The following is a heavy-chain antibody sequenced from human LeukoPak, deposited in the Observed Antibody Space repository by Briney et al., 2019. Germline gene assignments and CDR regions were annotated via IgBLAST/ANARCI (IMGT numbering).Heavy chain of an antibody. Sequence: PGGSLRLSCAASGFTFSSYSMNWVRQAPGKGLEWVSSISSSSSYIYYADSVKGRFTISRDNSKNTLYLQMNSLRAEDTAVYYCAKVTYYDILTGYPDYYYYYYMDVWGKGTTVTISS. CDR3: AKVTYYDILTGYPDYYYYYYMDV. D-gene: IGHD3-9*01. J-gene: IGHJ6*03. CDR1: GFTFSSYS. CDR2: ISSSSSYI. V-gene: IGHV3-21*04.